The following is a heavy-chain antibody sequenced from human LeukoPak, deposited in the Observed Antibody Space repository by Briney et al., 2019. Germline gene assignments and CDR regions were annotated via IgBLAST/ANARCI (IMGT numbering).Heavy chain of an antibody. CDR2: INHSGST. CDR3: ARLLTLYSSSWYRRDNWFDP. J-gene: IGHJ5*02. V-gene: IGHV4-34*01. CDR1: GGSFSGYY. Sequence: SETLSLTCAVYGGSFSGYYWSWIRQPPGKGLEWIEEINHSGSTNYNPSLKSRVTISVDTSKNQFSLKLSSVTAADTAVYYCARLLTLYSSSWYRRDNWFDPWGQGTLVTVSS. D-gene: IGHD6-13*01.